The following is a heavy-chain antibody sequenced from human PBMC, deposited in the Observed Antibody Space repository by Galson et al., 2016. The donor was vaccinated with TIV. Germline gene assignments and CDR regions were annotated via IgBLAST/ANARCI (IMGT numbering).Heavy chain of an antibody. V-gene: IGHV1-2*06. J-gene: IGHJ4*02. D-gene: IGHD3-22*01. Sequence: SVKVSCKASGYMFIAYYIHWVRQAPGHGLEWMGRINPNSGGSNSAQKFQGRVTMTSDTSISTSYMELSGLTSDDTAVYYCAQPFYYVSSAYYFHFLGQGTLVSVSS. CDR2: INPNSGGS. CDR3: AQPFYYVSSAYYFHF. CDR1: GYMFIAYY.